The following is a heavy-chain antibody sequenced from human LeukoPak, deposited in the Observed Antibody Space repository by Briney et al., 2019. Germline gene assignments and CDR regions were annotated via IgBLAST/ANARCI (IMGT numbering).Heavy chain of an antibody. CDR2: MCGSAGCT. CDR3: ARDGPNYHESNGHYYERDGDH. J-gene: IGHJ5*02. V-gene: IGHV3-23*01. Sequence: PGGSLRLSCAASGFTFNIYAMSWVRLAPGKGLQWVASMCGSAGCTFYTDSVKGRFTISRDNSNNTLYLEMNSLRAEDTAIYYCARDGPNYHESNGHYYERDGDHWGQGTLVTVSS. D-gene: IGHD3-22*01. CDR1: GFTFNIYA.